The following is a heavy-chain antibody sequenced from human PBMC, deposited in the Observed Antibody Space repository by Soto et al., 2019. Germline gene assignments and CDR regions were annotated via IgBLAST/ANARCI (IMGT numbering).Heavy chain of an antibody. J-gene: IGHJ6*02. CDR3: ANELQRGMDV. Sequence: GASVKVSCKASGYTFSVYHMHWVRQAPGQGLEWMGWVHPNSGGTNYAPSFEGRVTMTRDTSVNTFYMEVSRLTSDDTAVYYCANELQRGMDVWGQGTTVTVSS. CDR1: GYTFSVYH. D-gene: IGHD1-26*01. V-gene: IGHV1-2*02. CDR2: VHPNSGGT.